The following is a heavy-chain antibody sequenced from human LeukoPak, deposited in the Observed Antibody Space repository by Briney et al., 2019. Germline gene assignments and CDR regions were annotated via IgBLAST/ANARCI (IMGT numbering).Heavy chain of an antibody. CDR3: ARGTGWFNDY. J-gene: IGHJ4*02. Sequence: GGSLRLSCAASGFTFSSYAMHWVRQAPGKGLEWVANIKQDGSEKYFVDSVRGRFTISRDNAKNSLYLQMNSLRAEDTAVYYCARGTGWFNDYWGQGTLVTVSS. V-gene: IGHV3-7*01. CDR2: IKQDGSEK. D-gene: IGHD3-10*01. CDR1: GFTFSSYA.